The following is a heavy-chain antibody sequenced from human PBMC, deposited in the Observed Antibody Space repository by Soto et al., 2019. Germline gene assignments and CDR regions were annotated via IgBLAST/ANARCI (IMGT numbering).Heavy chain of an antibody. J-gene: IGHJ4*02. CDR3: ARSVDTAMVID. D-gene: IGHD5-18*01. CDR2: INHSGST. Sequence: QMQLQQWGAGLLKPSETLSLTCAVYGGSFSGYYWSWIRQPPGKGLEWIGEINHSGSTNYNPSLKSRVTISVDTSKNQFSLKLSSVTAADTAVYYCARSVDTAMVIDWGQGTLVTVSS. V-gene: IGHV4-34*01. CDR1: GGSFSGYY.